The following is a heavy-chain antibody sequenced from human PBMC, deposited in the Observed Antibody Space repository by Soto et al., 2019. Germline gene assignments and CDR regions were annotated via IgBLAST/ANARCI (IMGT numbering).Heavy chain of an antibody. J-gene: IGHJ5*02. V-gene: IGHV4-34*01. Sequence: SETLSLTCAVYGGSFSDYYWSWIRQPPGRGLEWIGEINHSGSTNYNPSLKSRVTISVDTSKNQFSLKLSSVTAADTAVYYCARGPSMGWFDPWGQGTLVTVSS. CDR1: GGSFSDYY. CDR3: ARGPSMGWFDP. CDR2: INHSGST. D-gene: IGHD6-6*01.